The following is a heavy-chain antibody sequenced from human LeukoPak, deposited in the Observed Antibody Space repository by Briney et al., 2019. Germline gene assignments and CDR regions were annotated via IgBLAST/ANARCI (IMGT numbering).Heavy chain of an antibody. J-gene: IGHJ4*02. CDR1: GGSISSYY. D-gene: IGHD3-10*01. CDR3: ARDRPYYYGSGSYYNGFYFDY. Sequence: PSEPLSLTCTVSGGSISSYYWSWIRQPPGKGLDWIGYIYYSGSTNYNPSLKSRVTISVDTSKNQFSLKLSSVTAADTAVYYCARDRPYYYGSGSYYNGFYFDYWGQGTLVTVSS. CDR2: IYYSGST. V-gene: IGHV4-59*01.